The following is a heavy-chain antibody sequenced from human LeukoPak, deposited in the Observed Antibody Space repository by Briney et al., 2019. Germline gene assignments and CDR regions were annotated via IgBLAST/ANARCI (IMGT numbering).Heavy chain of an antibody. D-gene: IGHD5-24*01. CDR2: ISSSSGYI. CDR1: GFTVSSNY. CDR3: ARRMAGAFDI. Sequence: GGSLRLSCAASGFTVSSNYMSWVRQAPGKGLEWVSSISSSSGYIYYADSVKGRFTISRDNAKNSLYLQMNSLRAEDTAVYYCARRMAGAFDIWGQGTMVTVSS. J-gene: IGHJ3*02. V-gene: IGHV3-21*01.